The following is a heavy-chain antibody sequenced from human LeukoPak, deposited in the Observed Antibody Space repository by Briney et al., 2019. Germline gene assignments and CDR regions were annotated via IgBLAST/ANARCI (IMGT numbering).Heavy chain of an antibody. J-gene: IGHJ4*02. Sequence: GGSLRLSCTASGFTFGDYAMSWVRQAPGKGLEWVGFIRSKAYGGTTEYAASVKGRFTISRDDSKSIAYLQMNSLKTEDTAVYYCTRDYDFWSGSHFDYWGQGTLVTVSS. CDR2: IRSKAYGGTT. CDR3: TRDYDFWSGSHFDY. CDR1: GFTFGDYA. D-gene: IGHD3-3*01. V-gene: IGHV3-49*04.